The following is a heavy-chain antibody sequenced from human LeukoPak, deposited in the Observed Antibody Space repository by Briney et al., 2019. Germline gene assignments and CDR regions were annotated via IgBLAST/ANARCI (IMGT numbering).Heavy chain of an antibody. V-gene: IGHV4-39*01. D-gene: IGHD2-21*01. CDR2: IYYSGST. J-gene: IGHJ4*02. Sequence: SETLSLTCTVSGGSISISNTYWGWIRQPPGKGLEGIGTIYYSGSTYYNPSLKSRVTISVDTSKNHFSLKLSSVTAADAAVYYCARRASYCSAHDYWGQGSLVTVSS. CDR1: GGSISISNTY. CDR3: ARRASYCSAHDY.